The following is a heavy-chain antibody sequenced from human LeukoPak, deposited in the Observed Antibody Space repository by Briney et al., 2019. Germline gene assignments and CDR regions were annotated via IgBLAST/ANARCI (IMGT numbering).Heavy chain of an antibody. J-gene: IGHJ5*02. V-gene: IGHV4-59*12. CDR1: GGSISTYY. Sequence: SETLSLTCTASGGSISTYYWSWIRQPPGKGLEWIAVISDSGGTNYNPSLESRVTVSLDSSKNQFSLKLSSVTAADTAVFYCARSPHNSAWYEKWFDPWGQGTLVTVSS. D-gene: IGHD6-19*01. CDR3: ARSPHNSAWYEKWFDP. CDR2: ISDSGGT.